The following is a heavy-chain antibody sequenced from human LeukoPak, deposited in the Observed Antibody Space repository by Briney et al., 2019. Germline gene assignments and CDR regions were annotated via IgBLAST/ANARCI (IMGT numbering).Heavy chain of an antibody. CDR1: GGSISSYY. D-gene: IGHD6-6*01. CDR2: IYTSGST. J-gene: IGHJ4*02. CDR3: ARRGSSSKIFDY. V-gene: IGHV4-4*09. Sequence: PSETLSLTCTVSGGSISSYYWSWIRQPPGKGLEWIGYIYTSGSTNYNPSLKSRVTISVDTSKNQFSLKLSSVTAADTAVYYCARRGSSSKIFDYWGQGILVTVSP.